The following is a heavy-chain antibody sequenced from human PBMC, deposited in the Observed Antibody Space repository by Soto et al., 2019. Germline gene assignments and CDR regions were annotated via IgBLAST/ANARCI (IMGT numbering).Heavy chain of an antibody. J-gene: IGHJ4*02. CDR3: ARDSCSSTSCYISDY. CDR2: TSAYNGNT. CDR1: GYTFTSYG. D-gene: IGHD2-2*02. V-gene: IGHV1-18*01. Sequence: VASVKVSCKASGYTFTSYGISWVRQAPGQGLEWMGWTSAYNGNTNYAQKLQGRVTMTTDTSTSTVYMELRSLRSDDTAVYYCARDSCSSTSCYISDYWGQGTLVTVSS.